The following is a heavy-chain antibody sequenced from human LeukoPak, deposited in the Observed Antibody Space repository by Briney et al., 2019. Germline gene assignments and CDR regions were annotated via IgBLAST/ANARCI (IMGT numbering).Heavy chain of an antibody. D-gene: IGHD5-24*01. V-gene: IGHV3-48*03. Sequence: GGSLRLSCAASGFTFSSYEMNWVRQAPGKGLEWISYVSSSGSTIYYADSVKGRFTISRDNAKNSLYLQMNSLRAEDTAVYYCARTTTMATLVHWGQGTLVTVSS. J-gene: IGHJ5*02. CDR2: VSSSGSTI. CDR3: ARTTTMATLVH. CDR1: GFTFSSYE.